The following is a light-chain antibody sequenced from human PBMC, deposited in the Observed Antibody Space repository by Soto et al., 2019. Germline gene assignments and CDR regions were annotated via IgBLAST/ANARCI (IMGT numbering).Light chain of an antibody. CDR3: QQRNNWPLT. CDR1: QSVSSN. Sequence: EIRMSQSPSTLSVSTGERATLSCRASQSVSSNVAWYQQKPGQAPRLLIYGASTRATGIPARFSGSGSGTDFTLTISSLEPEDFAVYYCQQRNNWPLTFGGGTKVAIK. V-gene: IGKV3D-15*01. CDR2: GAS. J-gene: IGKJ4*02.